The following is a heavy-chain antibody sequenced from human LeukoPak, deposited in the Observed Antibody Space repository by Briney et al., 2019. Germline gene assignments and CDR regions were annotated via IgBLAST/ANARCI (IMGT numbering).Heavy chain of an antibody. Sequence: GGSLRLSCAASGFTFSSYEMNWVRQAPGKGLEWVSYISSSGSTIYYADSVKGRFTISRDNAKNSLYLQMNSLRAEDTAVYYCAKEGDIVVVPAAMLAYWGQGTLVTVSS. CDR1: GFTFSSYE. V-gene: IGHV3-48*03. CDR2: ISSSGSTI. D-gene: IGHD2-2*01. CDR3: AKEGDIVVVPAAMLAY. J-gene: IGHJ4*02.